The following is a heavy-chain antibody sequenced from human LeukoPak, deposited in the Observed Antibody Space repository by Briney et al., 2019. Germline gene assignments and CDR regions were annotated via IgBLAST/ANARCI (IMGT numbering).Heavy chain of an antibody. D-gene: IGHD4-17*01. CDR2: ITYSGST. CDR1: GGSTNNYY. V-gene: IGHV4-59*12. J-gene: IGHJ5*02. CDR3: ARSPVMYGEFGGRFDP. Sequence: SETLSLTCTVSGGSTNNYYWSWIRQPPGKRLGWIGRITYSGSTNYNPSLKSRVTISVDTSSNQFSLKLSSVTAVDTAMYYCARSPVMYGEFGGRFDPWGQGALVTVSS.